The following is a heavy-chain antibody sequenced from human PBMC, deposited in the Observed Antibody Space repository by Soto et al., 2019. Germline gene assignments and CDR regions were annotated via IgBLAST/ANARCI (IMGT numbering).Heavy chain of an antibody. D-gene: IGHD3-10*01. V-gene: IGHV1-69*01. CDR1: GGTFSRYA. CDR2: IVPIYGTR. CDR3: ARDLDYYGSGSHYYYGMGV. J-gene: IGHJ6*02. Sequence: QVQLVQSGAEVKKPGSSVKVSCKASGGTFSRYAFSWVRQAPGQGLEWMGGIVPIYGTRGFAQKFQGRLTITAEEPTRTAYMELSSLRSEDTAVYYCARDLDYYGSGSHYYYGMGVWGQGTTVTVSS.